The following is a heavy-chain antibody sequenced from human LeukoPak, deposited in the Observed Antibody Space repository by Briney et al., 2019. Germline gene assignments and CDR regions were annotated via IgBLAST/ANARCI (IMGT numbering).Heavy chain of an antibody. CDR1: GGSISGYY. D-gene: IGHD1-26*01. CDR2: IFYSGST. V-gene: IGHV4-59*01. Sequence: PSETLSLTCTVSGGSISGYYWSWIRQPPGKGLEWITYIFYSGSTNYNPSLKSRVTISVDTSKNQFSLKLSAVTAADTAEYYCARTQVGAFDYWGQGTLVTVSS. J-gene: IGHJ4*02. CDR3: ARTQVGAFDY.